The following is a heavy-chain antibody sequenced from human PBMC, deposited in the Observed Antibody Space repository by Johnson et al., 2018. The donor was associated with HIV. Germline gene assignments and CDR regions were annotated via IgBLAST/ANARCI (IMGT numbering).Heavy chain of an antibody. V-gene: IGHV3-33*06. CDR3: AKDCVGVWWSRAFDI. CDR1: GFTFNNAW. CDR2: IWYDGSHK. J-gene: IGHJ3*02. D-gene: IGHD2-21*01. Sequence: VHLVESGGGLVKPGGSLRLSCAASGFTFNNAWMSWVRQAPGKGLEWVAVIWYDGSHKYYEDPVKGRFSISREDAKNSLYLQMNSLRAKDTAVYYCAKDCVGVWWSRAFDIWGQGTMVTVSS.